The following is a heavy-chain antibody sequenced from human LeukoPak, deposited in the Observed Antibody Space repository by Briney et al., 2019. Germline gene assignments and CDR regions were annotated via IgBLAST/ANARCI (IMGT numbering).Heavy chain of an antibody. CDR3: ARAARITMVRGVYDY. V-gene: IGHV1-2*02. CDR2: INPNSGGT. Sequence: ASMKVSCKASGYTFTGYYMHWVRQAPGQGLEWMGWINPNSGGTNYAQKFQGRVTMTRDTSISTAYMELSRLRSDDTAVYYCARAARITMVRGVYDYWGQGTLVTVSS. D-gene: IGHD3-10*01. J-gene: IGHJ4*02. CDR1: GYTFTGYY.